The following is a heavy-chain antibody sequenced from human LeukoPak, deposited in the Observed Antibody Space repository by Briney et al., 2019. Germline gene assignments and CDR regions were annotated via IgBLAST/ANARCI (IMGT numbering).Heavy chain of an antibody. J-gene: IGHJ3*02. V-gene: IGHV3-7*01. CDR2: IKQDGSEK. D-gene: IGHD3-22*01. CDR3: ARGYYDSSGYYGVGDAFDI. Sequence: PGGSLRLSCAASGFTFDDYGMSWVRQAPGKGLEWVANIKQDGSEKYYMDSVKARFTISRDNAKNSLYLQMNSLRAEDTAVYYCARGYYDSSGYYGVGDAFDIWGQGTMVTVSS. CDR1: GFTFDDYG.